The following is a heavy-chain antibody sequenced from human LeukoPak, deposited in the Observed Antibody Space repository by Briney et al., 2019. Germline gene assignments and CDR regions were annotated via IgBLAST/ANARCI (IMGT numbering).Heavy chain of an antibody. J-gene: IGHJ5*02. CDR3: AKGGYCSGGSCYSSLYYWFDP. V-gene: IGHV3-23*01. CDR1: GFTFSSYA. Sequence: PGGSLRLSCAASGFTFSSYAMSWVREAPGKGLEWVSAISGSGGSTYYADSVKGRFTISRDNSKNTLYLQMNSLRAEDTAVYYCAKGGYCSGGSCYSSLYYWFDPWGQGTLVTVSS. CDR2: ISGSGGST. D-gene: IGHD2-15*01.